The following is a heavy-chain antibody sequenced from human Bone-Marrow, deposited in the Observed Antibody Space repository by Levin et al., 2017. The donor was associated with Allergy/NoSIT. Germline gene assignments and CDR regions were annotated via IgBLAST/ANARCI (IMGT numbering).Heavy chain of an antibody. CDR3: ARDPHSLDY. D-gene: IGHD2-21*01. CDR2: INSNTITK. Sequence: GGSLRLSCAASGFTFSSYSMNWVRQAPGKGLEWISYINSNTITKYYADSVKGRFTISRDNAKNSLYLQMNSLRDEDTAVYYCARDPHSLDYWGQGTLVTVSS. V-gene: IGHV3-48*02. J-gene: IGHJ4*02. CDR1: GFTFSSYS.